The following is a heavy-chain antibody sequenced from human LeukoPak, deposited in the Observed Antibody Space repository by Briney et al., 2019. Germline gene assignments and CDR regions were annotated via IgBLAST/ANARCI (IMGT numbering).Heavy chain of an antibody. CDR2: IYTSGST. J-gene: IGHJ6*03. V-gene: IGHV4-61*02. CDR3: ARVNQDIVATSYYYYYMDV. D-gene: IGHD5-12*01. Sequence: SETLSLTCTVSGGSISSGSYYWSWIRQPAGKGLEWIGRIYTSGSTNYNPSLKSRVTISVDTSKNQFSLKLSSVTAADTAVYYCARVNQDIVATSYYYYYMDVWGKGTTVTVSS. CDR1: GGSISSGSYY.